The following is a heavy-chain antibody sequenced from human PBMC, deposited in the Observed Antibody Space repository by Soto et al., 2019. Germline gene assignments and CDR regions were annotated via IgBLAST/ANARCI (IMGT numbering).Heavy chain of an antibody. CDR2: ISSSSSTI. Sequence: EVQLVESGGGLLQPGGSLRLSCAASGFTFSSYSMNWVRQAPGKGLEWVSYISSSSSTIYYEDSVKGRFTISRDNAKNSLYLQINSLGYEDTAVYYCAGLDSSPRVWGQGNLVTVSS. V-gene: IGHV3-48*02. CDR1: GFTFSSYS. CDR3: AGLDSSPRV. D-gene: IGHD6-13*01. J-gene: IGHJ4*02.